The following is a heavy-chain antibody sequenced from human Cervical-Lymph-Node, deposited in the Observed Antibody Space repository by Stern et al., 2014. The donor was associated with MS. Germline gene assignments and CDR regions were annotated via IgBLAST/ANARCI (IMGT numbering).Heavy chain of an antibody. CDR1: GFTFSVHG. D-gene: IGHD4-23*01. CDR3: AKGHNSYGGFNWFDS. J-gene: IGHJ5*01. CDR2: ISYDGSNE. Sequence: VQLVESGGGVVQPGRSLRLSCAASGFTFSVHGLHWVRQAAGKGPEWVAFISYDGSNESYAESVQGRFTISRDNSTTTLYLQMNSLRIEDSALYYCAKGHNSYGGFNWFDSWGQGTLVTVSS. V-gene: IGHV3-30*18.